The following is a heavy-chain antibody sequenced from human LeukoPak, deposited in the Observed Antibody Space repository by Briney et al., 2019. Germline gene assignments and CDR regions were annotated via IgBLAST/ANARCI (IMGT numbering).Heavy chain of an antibody. J-gene: IGHJ5*02. CDR2: IYYSGST. CDR3: ARHSGDYDFWSGYSPTQNNWFDP. V-gene: IGHV4-59*08. CDR1: GGSISSYY. D-gene: IGHD3-3*01. Sequence: SETLSLTCTVSGGSISSYYWSWIRQPPGKGLEWIGYIYYSGSTNYNPSLKSQVTISVDTSKNQFSLKLSSVTAADTAVYYCARHSGDYDFWSGYSPTQNNWFDPWGQGTLVTVSS.